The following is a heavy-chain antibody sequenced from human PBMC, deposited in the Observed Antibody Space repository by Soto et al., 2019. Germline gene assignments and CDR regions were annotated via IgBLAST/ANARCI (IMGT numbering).Heavy chain of an antibody. V-gene: IGHV1-3*01. D-gene: IGHD2-15*01. Sequence: GASVKVSCKASGYTFTSYAMHWVRQAPGQRLEWMGWINAGNGNTKYSQKFQGRVTITRDTSASTAYMELSSLRSEDTAVYYCARGWCSGGSCYSSFDYWGQGTLVTVS. CDR2: INAGNGNT. CDR3: ARGWCSGGSCYSSFDY. CDR1: GYTFTSYA. J-gene: IGHJ4*02.